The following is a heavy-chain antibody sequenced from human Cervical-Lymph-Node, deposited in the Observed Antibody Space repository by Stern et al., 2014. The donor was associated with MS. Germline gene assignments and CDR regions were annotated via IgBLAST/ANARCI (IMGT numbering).Heavy chain of an antibody. V-gene: IGHV4-4*02. CDR2: IYHSGAS. CDR3: ARERQQYCNSEGCSYWYFDL. Sequence: QVQLQESGPGLVKPSGTLSLTCAVSGGSVSSTNWWSWVRQSPGKGLEWIWNIYHSGASNYRPSLRSRFPISLDTPKTHLSLPLTSVTAADTAVYYCARERQQYCNSEGCSYWYFDLWGRGTLVTVSS. D-gene: IGHD2/OR15-2a*01. CDR1: GGSVSSTNW. J-gene: IGHJ2*01.